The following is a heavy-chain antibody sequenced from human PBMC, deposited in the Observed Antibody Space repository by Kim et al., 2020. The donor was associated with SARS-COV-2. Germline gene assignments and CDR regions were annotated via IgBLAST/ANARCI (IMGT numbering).Heavy chain of an antibody. CDR3: ARSMSSEMATTGY. V-gene: IGHV1-69*01. J-gene: IGHJ4*02. Sequence: YAQKFQGRVTITADESTSTAYMELSSLRSEDTAVYYCARSMSSEMATTGYWGQGTLVTVSS. D-gene: IGHD5-12*01.